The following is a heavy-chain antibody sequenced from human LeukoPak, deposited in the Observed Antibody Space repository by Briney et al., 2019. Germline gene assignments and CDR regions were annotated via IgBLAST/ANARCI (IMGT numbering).Heavy chain of an antibody. Sequence: PSQTLSLTCAVSGGSISSGGYSWSCIRQPPGKGLEWIGYIYHSGSTYYNPSLKSRVTISVDRSKNQFSLKLSSVTAADTAVYYCARRRFRGNYFDYWGQGTLVTVSS. CDR1: GGSISSGGYS. CDR3: ARRRFRGNYFDY. D-gene: IGHD3-10*01. J-gene: IGHJ4*02. V-gene: IGHV4-30-2*01. CDR2: IYHSGST.